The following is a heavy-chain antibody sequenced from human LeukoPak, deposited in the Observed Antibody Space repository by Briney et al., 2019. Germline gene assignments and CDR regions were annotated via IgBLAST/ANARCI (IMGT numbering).Heavy chain of an antibody. Sequence: SETLSLTCTVSGGSISSSSYYWGWIRQPPGKGLEWIMSIYYSGRTYYNPSLKSRVTISVDTSKNQLSLRLSSVTAADTAVYYCASGGIQLWLPFRNWGQGTLFTVSS. CDR3: ASGGIQLWLPFRN. D-gene: IGHD5-18*01. CDR2: IYYSGRT. V-gene: IGHV4-39*07. CDR1: GGSISSSSYY. J-gene: IGHJ4*02.